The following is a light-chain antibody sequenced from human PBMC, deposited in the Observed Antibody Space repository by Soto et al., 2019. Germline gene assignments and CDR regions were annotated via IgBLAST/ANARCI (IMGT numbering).Light chain of an antibody. V-gene: IGLV2-23*02. CDR1: SSDVGNYNL. J-gene: IGLJ1*01. CDR3: CSYAGGEFV. CDR2: EVS. Sequence: QSVLTQPASVSGSPGQSITISCTGTSSDVGNYNLVSWYQQHPGKAPKLMISEVSKRPSGVSNRFSASKSGNTASLTISGLQAEDEADYYCCSYAGGEFVFGTGTKVTVL.